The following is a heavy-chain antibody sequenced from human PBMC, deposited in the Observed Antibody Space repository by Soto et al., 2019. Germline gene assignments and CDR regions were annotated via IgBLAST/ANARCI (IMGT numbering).Heavy chain of an antibody. CDR2: ISASGATI. D-gene: IGHD3-10*01. V-gene: IGHV3-48*03. Sequence: QPGGSLRLSCAASGFTFSDYEVNWVRQAPGKGLEWISYISASGATIHYADSVRGRLTISRDNARNSVYLQMNSLRADDTGVYYCAKYYFGMGVWGQGTTVTVSS. CDR1: GFTFSDYE. J-gene: IGHJ6*02. CDR3: AKYYFGMGV.